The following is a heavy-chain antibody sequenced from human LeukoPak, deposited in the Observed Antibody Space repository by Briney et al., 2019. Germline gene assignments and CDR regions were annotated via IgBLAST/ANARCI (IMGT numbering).Heavy chain of an antibody. CDR2: IHHSGST. Sequence: SETLSLTCTVSGYSISSGYRWDWIRQPPGKGLEWIGSIHHSGSTYYNPSLKSRVTISVDTSKNQFSLKLSSVTAADTAVYYCARVDWNPDYWGQGTLVTVSS. CDR3: ARVDWNPDY. D-gene: IGHD1-1*01. V-gene: IGHV4-38-2*02. J-gene: IGHJ4*02. CDR1: GYSISSGYR.